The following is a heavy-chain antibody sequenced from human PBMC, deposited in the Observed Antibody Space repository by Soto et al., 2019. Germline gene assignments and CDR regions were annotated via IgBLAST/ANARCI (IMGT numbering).Heavy chain of an antibody. CDR1: GGTFSSYA. CDR2: INAINGNT. J-gene: IGHJ6*02. Sequence: ASVKVSCKASGGTFSSYAISWVRQAPGQRLEWMGGINAINGNTKYAQKFQGRVTITRDTSASTAYMELSSLRSEDTAVYYCARDVSNYVYYYYGMDVWGQGTMVTVSS. D-gene: IGHD4-4*01. CDR3: ARDVSNYVYYYYGMDV. V-gene: IGHV1-3*01.